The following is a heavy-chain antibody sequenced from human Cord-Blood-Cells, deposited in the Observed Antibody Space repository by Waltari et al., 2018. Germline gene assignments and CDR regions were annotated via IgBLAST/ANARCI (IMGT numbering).Heavy chain of an antibody. J-gene: IGHJ2*01. Sequence: QVQLVQSGAEVTKPGASVKVSCKASGYTFTGYYMHWVRQAPGQGLEWMGWINPNSGGTNYAQKFQGRVTMTRDMSISTAYMELSRLRSDDTAVYYCARGGSLGIINSLSWYFDLWGRGTLVTVSS. CDR2: INPNSGGT. CDR3: ARGGSLGIINSLSWYFDL. CDR1: GYTFTGYY. D-gene: IGHD3-16*01. V-gene: IGHV1-2*02.